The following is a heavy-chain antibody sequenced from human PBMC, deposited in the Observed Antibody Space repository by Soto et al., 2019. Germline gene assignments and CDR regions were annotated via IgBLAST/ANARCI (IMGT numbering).Heavy chain of an antibody. CDR1: GYTFTSYY. V-gene: IGHV1-46*01. D-gene: IGHD6-13*01. J-gene: IGHJ5*02. CDR2: INPSGGST. Sequence: ASVKVSCKASGYTFTSYYMHSVRQAPGQGLEWMGIINPSGGSTSYAQKLQGRVTMTRDTSTSTVYMELSSLRSEDTAVYYCARDSIAAALPSPDSNNWFDPLGQGTLVTVSS. CDR3: ARDSIAAALPSPDSNNWFDP.